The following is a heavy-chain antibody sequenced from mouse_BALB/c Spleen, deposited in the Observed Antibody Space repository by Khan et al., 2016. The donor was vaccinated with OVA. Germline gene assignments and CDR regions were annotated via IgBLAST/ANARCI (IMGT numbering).Heavy chain of an antibody. Sequence: QVQLKESGPGLVAPSQSLSITCTISGFSLTNYGVHWVRQPPGKGLEWLVVIWSDGSTTYNSALKSRLSISKDNSKSQVFLNMNSLQTDDTAMYYCARQPYYHYYIMDYWGQGISVTVAS. CDR1: GFSLTNYG. J-gene: IGHJ4*01. CDR3: ARQPYYHYYIMDY. V-gene: IGHV2-6-1*01. D-gene: IGHD2-10*01. CDR2: IWSDGST.